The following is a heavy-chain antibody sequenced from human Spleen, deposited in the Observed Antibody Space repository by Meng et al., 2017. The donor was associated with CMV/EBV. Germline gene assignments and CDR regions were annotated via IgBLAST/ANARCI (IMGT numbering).Heavy chain of an antibody. V-gene: IGHV3-23*01. CDR3: ARGHFGLDV. Sequence: GESLKISCAASGFTFSSYAMSWVRQAPGKGLEWVSAISGSGGSTYYADSVKGRFTISRDNSKNTLYLQMNSLRAEDTAVYYCARGHFGLDVWGRGTTVTVSS. CDR1: GFTFSSYA. J-gene: IGHJ6*02. CDR2: ISGSGGST.